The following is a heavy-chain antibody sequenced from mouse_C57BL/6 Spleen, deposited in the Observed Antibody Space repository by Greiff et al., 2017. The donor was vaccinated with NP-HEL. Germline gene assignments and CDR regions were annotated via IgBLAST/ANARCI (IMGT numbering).Heavy chain of an antibody. CDR3: ANPPHYYGSSYGYFDV. V-gene: IGHV1-55*01. Sequence: QVQLQQPGAELVKPGASVKMSCKASGYTFTSYWITWVKQRPGQGLEWIGDIYPGSGSTNYNEKFKSKATLTVDTSSSTAYMQLSSLTSEDSAVYYCANPPHYYGSSYGYFDVWGTGTTVTVSS. CDR2: IYPGSGST. J-gene: IGHJ1*03. CDR1: GYTFTSYW. D-gene: IGHD1-1*01.